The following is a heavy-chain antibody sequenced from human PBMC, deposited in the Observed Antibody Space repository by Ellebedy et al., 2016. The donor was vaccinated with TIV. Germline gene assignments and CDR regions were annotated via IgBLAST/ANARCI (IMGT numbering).Heavy chain of an antibody. D-gene: IGHD2-21*02. Sequence: AASVKVSCKASGYTFTSYYIHWMRQAHGQGLEWTGIMNANDGYKTYAQKFQGRVTITADKSTSKAYMELRSLRSEDTDVYYGARSYLGHVAVVPATLSPYGMDVWGQGTTVTVSS. J-gene: IGHJ6*02. CDR1: GYTFTSYY. V-gene: IGHV1-46*01. CDR2: MNANDGYK. CDR3: ARSYLGHVAVVPATLSPYGMDV.